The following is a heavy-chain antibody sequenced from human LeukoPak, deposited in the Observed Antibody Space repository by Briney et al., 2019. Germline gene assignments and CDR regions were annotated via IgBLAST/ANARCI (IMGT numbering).Heavy chain of an antibody. CDR3: ARDLPNYDILTGYRWFDP. CDR1: GLTFSSHW. CDR2: IKQDGSEK. Sequence: PGGSLRLSCAASGLTFSSHWMSCVRQAPGKGLEWVANIKQDGSEKYYVDSVKGRFTISRDNAKNSLYLQMNSLRAEDTAVYYCARDLPNYDILTGYRWFDPWGQGTLVTVSS. J-gene: IGHJ5*02. D-gene: IGHD3-9*01. V-gene: IGHV3-7*03.